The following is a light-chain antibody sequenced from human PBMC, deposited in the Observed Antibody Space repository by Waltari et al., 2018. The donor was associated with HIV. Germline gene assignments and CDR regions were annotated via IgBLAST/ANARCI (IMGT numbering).Light chain of an antibody. V-gene: IGLV2-23*01. J-gene: IGLJ2*01. CDR2: DVS. CDR3: CSYAGSSTLL. CDR1: SSDVGGYNY. Sequence: QSALTQPASVSGSPGQSIIISCTGTSSDVGGYNYVSWYQQHPGKAPTLVIYDVSARPSGVSNRFSGSKSGNTASLTISGLQAEDEADYNCCSYAGSSTLLFGGGTKVTVL.